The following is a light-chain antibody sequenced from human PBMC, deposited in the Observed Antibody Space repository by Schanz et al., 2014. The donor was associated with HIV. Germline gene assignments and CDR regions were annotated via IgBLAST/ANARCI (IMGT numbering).Light chain of an antibody. CDR1: QSVSSSY. CDR2: WAS. Sequence: EIVLTQSPGTLSLSPGERATLSCRASQSVSSSYFAWYQQKPGQPPKLLIYWASTRESGVPDRFSGSGSGTDFTLTISSLQAEDVAVYYCQQYYSTPPVTFGQGTKLEIK. V-gene: IGKV4-1*01. J-gene: IGKJ2*01. CDR3: QQYYSTPPVT.